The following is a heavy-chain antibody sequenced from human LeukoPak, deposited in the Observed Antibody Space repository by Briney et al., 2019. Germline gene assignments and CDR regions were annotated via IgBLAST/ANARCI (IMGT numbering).Heavy chain of an antibody. Sequence: GGSLRLSCAASGFTFSSYAMNWVRQAPGKGLEWVSSISSSSSYIYYADSVKGRFTISRDNAKNSLYLQMNSLRAEDTAVYYCARAPPHPATFDYWGQGTLVTVSS. J-gene: IGHJ4*02. V-gene: IGHV3-21*01. CDR1: GFTFSSYA. CDR3: ARAPPHPATFDY. CDR2: ISSSSSYI.